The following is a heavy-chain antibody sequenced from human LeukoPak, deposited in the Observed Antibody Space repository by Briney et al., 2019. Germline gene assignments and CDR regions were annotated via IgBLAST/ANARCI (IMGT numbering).Heavy chain of an antibody. CDR1: GYQFISYT. V-gene: IGHV7-4-1*02. D-gene: IGHD3-10*01. J-gene: IGHJ6*02. CDR2: INTKTANP. CDR3: ARVAGFGERGMDV. Sequence: ALVKVSCKASGYQFISYTMSWVRQAPGQGLEWMGWINTKTANPTYAQDFTGRFVFSLDTSVSTAYLQISGLKAGNTAVYYCARVAGFGERGMDVWGQGTTVTVSS.